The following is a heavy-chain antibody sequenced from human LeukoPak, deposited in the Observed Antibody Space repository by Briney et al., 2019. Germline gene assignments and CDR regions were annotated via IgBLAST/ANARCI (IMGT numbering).Heavy chain of an antibody. CDR2: IYPSDSDT. CDR1: GYSFTSYW. CDR3: ARATNGTRMVDY. J-gene: IGHJ4*02. V-gene: IGHV5-51*01. D-gene: IGHD1-26*01. Sequence: GESLKISCKAAGYSFTSYWIGWVRQMPGKGLEWMGVIYPSDSDTRYSPSFQGQVTISADKSTSTAYLQWDRLKASDTAMYYCARATNGTRMVDYWGQGALVNVSS.